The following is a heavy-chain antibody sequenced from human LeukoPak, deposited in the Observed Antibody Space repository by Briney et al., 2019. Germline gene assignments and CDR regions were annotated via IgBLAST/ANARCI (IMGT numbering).Heavy chain of an antibody. CDR1: GYTFTSYD. J-gene: IGHJ6*02. CDR2: MNPNSGNT. CDR3: ARVGYYDSSGYYYLYYYYGMDV. Sequence: ASVKVSCKASGYTFTSYDINWVRQATGQGLEWMGWMNPNSGNTGYAQKFQGRVTMTRITSISTAYMELSSLRSEDTAVYYCARVGYYDSSGYYYLYYYYGMDVWGQGTTVTVSS. D-gene: IGHD3-22*01. V-gene: IGHV1-8*01.